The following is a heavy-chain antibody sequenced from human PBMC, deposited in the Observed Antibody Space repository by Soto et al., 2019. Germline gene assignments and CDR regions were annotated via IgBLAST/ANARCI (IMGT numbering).Heavy chain of an antibody. V-gene: IGHV4-31*03. D-gene: IGHD5-12*01. CDR2: IYYSGST. CDR1: GGSISSGGYY. Sequence: SETLSLTCTVSGGSISSGGYYWSWIRQHPGKGLEWIGYIYYSGSTYYNPSLKSRVTISVDTSKNQFSLKLSSVTAADTAVYYCARDYGYTGIFDYWGQGTLVTVSS. J-gene: IGHJ4*02. CDR3: ARDYGYTGIFDY.